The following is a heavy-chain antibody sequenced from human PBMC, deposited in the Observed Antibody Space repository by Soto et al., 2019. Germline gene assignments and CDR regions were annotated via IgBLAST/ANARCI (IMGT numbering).Heavy chain of an antibody. J-gene: IGHJ4*02. V-gene: IGHV2-5*02. D-gene: IGHD2-21*01. CDR2: IYWDDDK. Sequence: SGPTLVNPTQTLTLTCTFSAFSLSTSGVGVGWIRQPPGKALEWLTFIYWDDDKRYSPSLKSRLTITKDTSKNQVVLTMTNMDPVGTATYYCARLVAAGITYYFDSWGQRTLVTVSS. CDR3: ARLVAAGITYYFDS. CDR1: AFSLSTSGVG.